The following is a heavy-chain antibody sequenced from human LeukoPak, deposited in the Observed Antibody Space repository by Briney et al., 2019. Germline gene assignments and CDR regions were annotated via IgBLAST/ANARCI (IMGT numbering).Heavy chain of an antibody. Sequence: PGGSLRLSCAASGFPFNTYAVRWVRQAPGKGLEWVSSICGGGGTYYTDSLKSRFTISRDNSKNTPYLQMNSLSAEDTAVYYCAKGNSVYNGGYYYHFFDYWGQGTRVTVSA. CDR2: ICGGGGT. CDR1: GFPFNTYA. J-gene: IGHJ4*02. V-gene: IGHV3-23*01. CDR3: AKGNSVYNGGYYYHFFDY. D-gene: IGHD1-26*01.